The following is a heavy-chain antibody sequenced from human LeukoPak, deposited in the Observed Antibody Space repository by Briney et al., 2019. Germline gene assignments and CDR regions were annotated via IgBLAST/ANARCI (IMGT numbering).Heavy chain of an antibody. J-gene: IGHJ4*02. D-gene: IGHD3-9*01. CDR1: GYSFTRKG. CDR2: ISANSGDT. V-gene: IGHV1-18*01. CDR3: ARDVDFAFDY. Sequence: ASVKVSCKPSGYSFTRKGISWVRQAPGQGLEWMAWISANSGDTKFAQNFQDRVTLTTDTSTSTAYMELRSLRSDDTAVYYCARDVDFAFDYWGQGTLVTVSP.